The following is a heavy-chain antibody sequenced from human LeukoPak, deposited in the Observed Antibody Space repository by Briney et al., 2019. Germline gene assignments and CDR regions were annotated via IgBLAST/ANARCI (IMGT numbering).Heavy chain of an antibody. CDR3: ARELFDFDY. Sequence: GGSLRLSCAPSGSTFDNFAMTWVRQAPGKGLEWVSEITGSGGSTYYADSVKGRFTISRDNSKNTLYLQMNSLRAEDTAIYYCARELFDFDYWGQGTLVTVSS. J-gene: IGHJ4*02. CDR2: ITGSGGST. D-gene: IGHD3-10*01. V-gene: IGHV3-23*01. CDR1: GSTFDNFA.